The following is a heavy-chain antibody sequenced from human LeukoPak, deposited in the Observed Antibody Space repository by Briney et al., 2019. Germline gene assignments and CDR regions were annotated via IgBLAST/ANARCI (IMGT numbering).Heavy chain of an antibody. Sequence: GGSLRLSCAVSGLTVSSNCMSWVCQAPGKGLEWVSTITPSDSATYYADSVRGRFTISRDNSKNTLYVQMNSLRVEDTAVYYCAKAWGAAGTFDSWGQGTLVTVSS. CDR2: ITPSDSAT. V-gene: IGHV3-23*01. D-gene: IGHD6-13*01. CDR1: GLTVSSNC. J-gene: IGHJ4*02. CDR3: AKAWGAAGTFDS.